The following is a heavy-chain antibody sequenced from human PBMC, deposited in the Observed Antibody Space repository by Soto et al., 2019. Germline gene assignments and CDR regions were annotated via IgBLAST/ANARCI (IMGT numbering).Heavy chain of an antibody. D-gene: IGHD3-10*01. J-gene: IGHJ5*02. Sequence: GGSLRLSCAASGFTFSSYGMHWVRQAPGKGLEWVAVIWYDGSNKYYAESVKGRFTISRDNSRNRRYRQMNSPRAEDTAVYYCARVGLGDYYGSPNWFDPWGQGTLVTVSS. CDR2: IWYDGSNK. CDR1: GFTFSSYG. V-gene: IGHV3-33*01. CDR3: ARVGLGDYYGSPNWFDP.